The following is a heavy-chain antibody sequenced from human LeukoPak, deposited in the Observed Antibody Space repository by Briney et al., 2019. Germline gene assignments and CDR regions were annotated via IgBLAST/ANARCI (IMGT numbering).Heavy chain of an antibody. J-gene: IGHJ4*02. CDR1: GGSISGYY. CDR2: IYYGGNT. Sequence: PSETLSLTCTVSGGSISGYYWSWIRQPPGKGLEWIGYIYYGGNTNYNPSVKSRVTISLDTSRNQFSLKLSSVTAADTAVYYCARERYSSSWYGSNFDYWGQGTLVTVSS. CDR3: ARERYSSSWYGSNFDY. D-gene: IGHD6-13*01. V-gene: IGHV4-59*01.